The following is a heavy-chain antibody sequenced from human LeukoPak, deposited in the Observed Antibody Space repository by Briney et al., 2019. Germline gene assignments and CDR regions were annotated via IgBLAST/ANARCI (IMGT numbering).Heavy chain of an antibody. J-gene: IGHJ4*02. CDR3: ARYSRTGDREYFDY. Sequence: SQTLSLTCTVSGGSISSGSYYWSWIRQPAGKGLEWIGRIYTSGSTNYNPSLKSRVTISVDTSKNQFSLKLSSVTAADTAVYYCARYSRTGDREYFDYWGQGTLVTVSS. CDR1: GGSISSGSYY. D-gene: IGHD7-27*01. CDR2: IYTSGST. V-gene: IGHV4-61*02.